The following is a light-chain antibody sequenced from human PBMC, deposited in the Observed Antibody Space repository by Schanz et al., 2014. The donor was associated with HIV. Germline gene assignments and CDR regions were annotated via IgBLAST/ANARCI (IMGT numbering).Light chain of an antibody. CDR2: EAS. CDR3: LHYNDFAST. J-gene: IGKJ2*01. Sequence: DIQMTQSPSTLSASVGDRVTITCRASQSLDRWVAWYQQKPGQAPNLLISEASTLESGVPSRFSGTGSGTEFTLTISSLQPDDFATYFCLHYNDFASTFGQGTKLEIK. V-gene: IGKV1-5*03. CDR1: QSLDRW.